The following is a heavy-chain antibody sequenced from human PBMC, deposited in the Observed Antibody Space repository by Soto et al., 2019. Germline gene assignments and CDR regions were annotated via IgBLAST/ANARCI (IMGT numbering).Heavy chain of an antibody. V-gene: IGHV4-38-2*01. Sequence: PSETLSLTCAVSGYSISSGYYWGWIRQPPGKGLEWIGNIYHSGSTYYNPSLKSRVTISVDTSKNQFSLKLSSVTAADTAVYYCARTHNGYVDYYFDYCGPGSLLTVYS. D-gene: IGHD4-17*01. CDR2: IYHSGST. J-gene: IGHJ4*02. CDR3: ARTHNGYVDYYFDY. CDR1: GYSISSGYY.